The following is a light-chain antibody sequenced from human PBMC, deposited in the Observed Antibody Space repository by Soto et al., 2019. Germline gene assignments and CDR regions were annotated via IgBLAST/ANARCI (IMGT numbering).Light chain of an antibody. J-gene: IGKJ1*01. V-gene: IGKV4-1*01. Sequence: DIVMTQSPDSLAVSLGERATINCKSSQSILYSSNNKNCLGWYQQKPGQPPKLLIYWASTRESGVPDRFSGSGSGTDFTRTISSLQAEDVSVYYCQQYYSNQWTFGQGTKVEIK. CDR2: WAS. CDR3: QQYYSNQWT. CDR1: QSILYSSNNKNC.